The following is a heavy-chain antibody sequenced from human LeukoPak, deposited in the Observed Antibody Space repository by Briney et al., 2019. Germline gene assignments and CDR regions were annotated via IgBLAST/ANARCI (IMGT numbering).Heavy chain of an antibody. D-gene: IGHD5-12*01. J-gene: IGHJ4*02. CDR3: ARWGHSDYSSFPTKFDC. CDR1: GFTFSSFQ. CDR2: IGGGDSQI. Sequence: PGGSLRLSCAASGFTFSSFQMTWVRQAPGKGLEWVSYIGGGDSQIFYADSVKGRFTISRDTAKNSLYLQMSSLRPEDTAIYYCARWGHSDYSSFPTKFDCWGQGTLVTVSS. V-gene: IGHV3-48*03.